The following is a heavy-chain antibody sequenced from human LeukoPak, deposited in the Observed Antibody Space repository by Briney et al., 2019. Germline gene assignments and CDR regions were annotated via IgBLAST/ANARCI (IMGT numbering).Heavy chain of an antibody. J-gene: IGHJ4*02. D-gene: IGHD6-19*01. CDR3: TTDSYSSGWD. V-gene: IGHV3-15*01. Sequence: GGSLRLSCAASGFTFSNVWMRWVRQAPGKGLEWVGRIKSKTDGGTTDYAAPVKGRFTISRDDSKNTLYLRMNSLKPEDTAVYYCTTDSYSSGWDWGQGTLVTVSS. CDR2: IKSKTDGGTT. CDR1: GFTFSNVW.